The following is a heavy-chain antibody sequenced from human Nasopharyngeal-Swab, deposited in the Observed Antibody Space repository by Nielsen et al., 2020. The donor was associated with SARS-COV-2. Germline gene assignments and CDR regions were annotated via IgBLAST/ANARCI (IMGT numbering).Heavy chain of an antibody. CDR3: ARGRNSVGGFFDF. Sequence: SETLSLTCSVSGDSMSGNYWTWIRQSPGEGPEWIGYVTHSGSTKYNPSLKSRVTVSETTSKGKFFLTLTSVTAEDTAVYYCARGRNSVGGFFDFWGQGIQVVVS. J-gene: IGHJ4*02. CDR1: GDSMSGNY. V-gene: IGHV4-59*01. CDR2: VTHSGST. D-gene: IGHD1-26*01.